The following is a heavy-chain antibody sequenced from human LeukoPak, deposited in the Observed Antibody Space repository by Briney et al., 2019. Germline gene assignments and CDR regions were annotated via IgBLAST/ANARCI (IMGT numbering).Heavy chain of an antibody. V-gene: IGHV1-18*01. CDR2: ISAYNGNT. J-gene: IGHJ6*02. CDR3: ARLLGPYYYYGMDV. Sequence: ASVKVSCKASGYTFTSYGISWVRQAPGQGLEWMGWISAYNGNTNYAQKLQGRVTMTTDTSTSTAYMELRSLRSDDRAVYYCARLLGPYYYYGMDVWGQGTTVTVSS. D-gene: IGHD7-27*01. CDR1: GYTFTSYG.